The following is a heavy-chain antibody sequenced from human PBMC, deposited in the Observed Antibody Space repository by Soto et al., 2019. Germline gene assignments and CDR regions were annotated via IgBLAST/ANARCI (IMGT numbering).Heavy chain of an antibody. V-gene: IGHV4-39*01. D-gene: IGHD7-27*01. J-gene: IGHJ4*02. CDR2: IYYSGST. Sequence: PSETLSLTCTVSGGSISSSSYYWGWIRQPPGKGLEWIGSIYYSGSTYYNPSLKSRVTISVDTSKNQFSLKLSSVTAADTAMYYCARLQSGYFDYWGQGALVTVSS. CDR1: GGSISSSSYY. CDR3: ARLQSGYFDY.